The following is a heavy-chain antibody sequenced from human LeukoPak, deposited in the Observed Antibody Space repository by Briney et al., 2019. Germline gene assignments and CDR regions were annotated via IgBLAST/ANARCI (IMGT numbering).Heavy chain of an antibody. J-gene: IGHJ5*02. Sequence: GASVKVSCKASGYTFTGYYMHWVRQAPGQGLEWMGRINPNSGGTNYAQKFQGRVTTTRDTSIGTAYMELSRLRSDDTAVYYCARVRRSTVTTAWFDPWGQGTLVTVSS. V-gene: IGHV1-2*06. CDR1: GYTFTGYY. CDR2: INPNSGGT. D-gene: IGHD4-17*01. CDR3: ARVRRSTVTTAWFDP.